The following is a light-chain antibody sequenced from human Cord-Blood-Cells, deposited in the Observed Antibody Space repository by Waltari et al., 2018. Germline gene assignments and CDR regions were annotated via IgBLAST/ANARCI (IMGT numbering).Light chain of an antibody. V-gene: IGLV7-43*01. CDR3: LLYYGGAYV. CDR1: TVAGTGGYH. J-gene: IGLJ1*01. CDR2: STS. Sequence: HTVVPQELSLTLSSGATVTLTCSSRTVAGTGGYHPNWFQQKPGQAPRALIYSTSNKPSWTPARFAGSLLGGKAALTLSGVQPEDEAEYYCLLYYGGAYVFGTGTKVTVL.